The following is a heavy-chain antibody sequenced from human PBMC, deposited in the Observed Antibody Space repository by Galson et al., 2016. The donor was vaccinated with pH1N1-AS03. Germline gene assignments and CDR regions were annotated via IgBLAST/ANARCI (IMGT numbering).Heavy chain of an antibody. D-gene: IGHD3-10*01. Sequence: QSGAEVKRPGESLKISCKGSGYSFTNYWIAWVRQLPGKGLEWMGIIYPADSEARYSPSFQGQVTISADTSNSTAYMQWNSLKASDTAMYYCARQRAVRAFDYWGQGTPVTVSS. CDR3: ARQRAVRAFDY. J-gene: IGHJ4*02. CDR2: IYPADSEA. V-gene: IGHV5-51*01. CDR1: GYSFTNYW.